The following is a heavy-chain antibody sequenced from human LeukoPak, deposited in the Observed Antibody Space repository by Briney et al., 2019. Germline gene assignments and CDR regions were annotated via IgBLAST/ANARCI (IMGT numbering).Heavy chain of an antibody. CDR2: ISSSSSYI. J-gene: IGHJ4*02. V-gene: IGHV3-21*01. D-gene: IGHD4-11*01. CDR3: ARDLATVMDY. Sequence: GGSLRLSCAASGFTFSSYSMNWVRQAPGKGLEWVSSISSSSSYIYYADSVKGRFTISRDNAKNSPYLQMNSLRAEDTAVYYCARDLATVMDYWGQGTLVTVSS. CDR1: GFTFSSYS.